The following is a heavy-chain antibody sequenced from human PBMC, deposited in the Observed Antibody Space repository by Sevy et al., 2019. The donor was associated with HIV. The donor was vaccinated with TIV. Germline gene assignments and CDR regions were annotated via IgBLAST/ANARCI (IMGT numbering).Heavy chain of an antibody. J-gene: IGHJ4*02. V-gene: IGHV4-59*01. CDR2: IYSTGST. CDR1: GGSISRSY. Sequence: SETLSLTCTVSGGSISRSYWSWIRQPPGKGLEWIADIYSTGSTNYNPSLQIRVIMSIDTSKNQFSLKLTTVTAADTATYYCERARVQAAGHFDYWGQGTLVTVSS. CDR3: ERARVQAAGHFDY. D-gene: IGHD6-13*01.